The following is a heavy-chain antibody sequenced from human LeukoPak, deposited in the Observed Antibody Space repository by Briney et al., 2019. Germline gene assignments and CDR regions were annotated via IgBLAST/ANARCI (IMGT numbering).Heavy chain of an antibody. CDR3: ARHGTQLGYCSSTSCYNTGGYYFDY. V-gene: IGHV4-4*09. Sequence: SETLSLTCTVSGGSISSYYWSWIRQPPGKGLEWIWYIYTSGSTNYNPSLKSRVTISVDTSKNQFSLKLSSVTGADTAVYYCARHGTQLGYCSSTSCYNTGGYYFDYWGQGTLVTVSS. J-gene: IGHJ4*02. D-gene: IGHD2-2*02. CDR1: GGSISSYY. CDR2: IYTSGST.